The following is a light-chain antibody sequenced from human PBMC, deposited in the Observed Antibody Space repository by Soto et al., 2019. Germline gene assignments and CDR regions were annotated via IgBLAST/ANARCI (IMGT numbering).Light chain of an antibody. CDR2: GAS. CDR1: QSVSSSY. Sequence: EMVFTQSPCTLSLSPGERATLSCRASQSVSSSYLAWYQQKPGQAPRLIIYGASSRATGIPDRFSGSGSGTDFTLTISRLEPEDFAVYYCQQYGSSLYTFGQGTKLEIK. J-gene: IGKJ2*01. CDR3: QQYGSSLYT. V-gene: IGKV3-20*01.